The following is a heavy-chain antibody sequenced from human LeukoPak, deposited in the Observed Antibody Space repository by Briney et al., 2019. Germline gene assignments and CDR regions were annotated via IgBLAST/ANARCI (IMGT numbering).Heavy chain of an antibody. CDR3: ARNAGYSDLNY. CDR1: GDSFSSNND. J-gene: IGHJ4*02. V-gene: IGHV4-4*02. D-gene: IGHD3-22*01. Sequence: SETLSLTCTVTGDSFSSNNDWTWVRQPPGKGLEWIGEIYRSGATNYNPSLRSRVTLSLDKSKNQFSLRLNSVTAADTAIYFCARNAGYSDLNYWGQGVLVTVSS. CDR2: IYRSGAT.